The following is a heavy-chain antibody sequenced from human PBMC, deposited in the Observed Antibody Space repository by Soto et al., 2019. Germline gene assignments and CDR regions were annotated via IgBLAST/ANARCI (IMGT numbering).Heavy chain of an antibody. Sequence: QVQLVESGGGVVQPGRSLRLSCAASGFTFSSYAMHWVRQAPGKGLEWVAVISYDGSNKYYADSVKGRFTISRDNSKNTLYLQMNSLRAEDTAVYYCARVGEGILWFGTIDYWGQGTLVTVSS. J-gene: IGHJ4*02. V-gene: IGHV3-30-3*01. CDR1: GFTFSSYA. CDR3: ARVGEGILWFGTIDY. CDR2: ISYDGSNK. D-gene: IGHD3-10*01.